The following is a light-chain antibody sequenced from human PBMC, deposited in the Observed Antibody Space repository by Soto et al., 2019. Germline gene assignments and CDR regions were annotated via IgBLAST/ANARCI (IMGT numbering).Light chain of an antibody. V-gene: IGKV1-39*01. CDR3: QQSFSIPFT. CDR1: QTIGKY. J-gene: IGKJ3*01. CDR2: DAS. Sequence: DIQMTQSPSSLSATVGDRITITCRASQTIGKYLNWDQQEPGRAPKLLIYDASYLQNGVPSRFSGSASGTDFTLSISNLRPEDFATYYCQQSFSIPFTFGPGTKVDIK.